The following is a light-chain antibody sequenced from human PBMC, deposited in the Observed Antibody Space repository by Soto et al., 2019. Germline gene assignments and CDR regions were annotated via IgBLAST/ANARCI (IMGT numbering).Light chain of an antibody. CDR1: SSNIGAGYD. J-gene: IGLJ3*02. CDR2: GNS. Sequence: QSVLTQPPSVSGAPGPRVTISCTGSSSNIGAGYDVHWYQQLPGTAPKLLIYGNSNRPTGVPDRFSGSKSGTSASLAITGLQAEDEADYYCQSYDSRLSGAVCGGGTTVPVL. V-gene: IGLV1-40*01. CDR3: QSYDSRLSGAV.